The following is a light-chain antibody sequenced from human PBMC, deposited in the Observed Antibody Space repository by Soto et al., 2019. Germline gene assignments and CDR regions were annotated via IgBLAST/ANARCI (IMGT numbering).Light chain of an antibody. V-gene: IGLV1-44*01. Sequence: VLTQPPSASGTPGQRVTISCSGSSSNIGSNTVNWYQQLPGTAPKLLIYSNNQRPSGVPDRFSGSKSGTSASLAISGLQSEDEADYYCAAWDDSLNGLVFGGGTKVTVL. J-gene: IGLJ2*01. CDR1: SSNIGSNT. CDR3: AAWDDSLNGLV. CDR2: SNN.